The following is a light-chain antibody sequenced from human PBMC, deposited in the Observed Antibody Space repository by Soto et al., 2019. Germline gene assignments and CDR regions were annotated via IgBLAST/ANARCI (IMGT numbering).Light chain of an antibody. CDR2: AAS. CDR1: QGMGSY. CDR3: QQLNSYPRT. J-gene: IGKJ2*01. V-gene: IGKV1-9*01. Sequence: DIQLTQSPSFLSASVGDRVTITCRASQGMGSYLAWYQQRPGKAPKLLIYAASTLQSGVPSRFSGSGSGTEFTLTISSLQPEDFATFYCQQLNSYPRTFGQGTKLEIK.